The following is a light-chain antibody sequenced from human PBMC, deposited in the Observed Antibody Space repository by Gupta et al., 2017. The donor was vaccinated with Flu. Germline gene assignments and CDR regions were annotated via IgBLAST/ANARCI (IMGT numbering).Light chain of an antibody. CDR1: SSDVGGYNY. V-gene: IGLV2-8*01. CDR3: SSYAGSNNLVV. CDR2: EVS. Sequence: ALTQPPSASGSPGQSVTISCTGTSSDVGGYNYVPWYQQHPGKAPKLMIYEVSKRPSGVPDRFSGSKSGNAASLTVSGLQAEDEADYYCSSYAGSNNLVVFGGGTKLTVL. J-gene: IGLJ2*01.